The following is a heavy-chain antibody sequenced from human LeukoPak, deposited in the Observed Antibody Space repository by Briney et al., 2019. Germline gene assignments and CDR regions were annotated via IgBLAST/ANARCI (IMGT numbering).Heavy chain of an antibody. J-gene: IGHJ4*02. CDR1: GGSFRGYY. CDR3: ARLVFSSI. D-gene: IGHD6-19*01. CDR2: INHSGST. Sequence: SETLSLTCAVYGGSFRGYYWSWIRQPPGKGLEWIGEINHSGSTNYNPSLKSRVTISVDTSKNQFSLKLSSVTAADTAAYYCARLVFSSIWGQGTLVTVSS. V-gene: IGHV4-34*01.